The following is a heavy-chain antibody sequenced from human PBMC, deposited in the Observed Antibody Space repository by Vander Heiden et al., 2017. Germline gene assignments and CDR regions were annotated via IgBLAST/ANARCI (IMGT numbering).Heavy chain of an antibody. CDR1: GFPFTSYS. CDR2: ISISSSYI. Sequence: EVQLVESGRGLVMPGGSLRLSWSAFGFPFTSYSMNWVRQAPGKGPEWVSYISISSSYIYYTDSVKGRFHISRDNAKNSLFLEMNSLRAEDTAVYYCATSPGYSTRWFDYWGQGTLVTVSS. V-gene: IGHV3-21*01. D-gene: IGHD6-13*01. CDR3: ATSPGYSTRWFDY. J-gene: IGHJ4*02.